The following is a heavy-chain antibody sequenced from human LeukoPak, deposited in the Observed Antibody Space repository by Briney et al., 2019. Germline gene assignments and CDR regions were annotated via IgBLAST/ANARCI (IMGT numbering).Heavy chain of an antibody. J-gene: IGHJ4*02. Sequence: GGSLRLSCAASGFTFSSYGMHWVRQAPGKGLEWVAFIRYDGSNKYYADSVKGRFTISRDNSKNTLYLQMNSLRAEDTAVYYCAKEGTIAARQVRSLDYWGQGTLVTVSS. CDR3: AKEGTIAARQVRSLDY. CDR1: GFTFSSYG. D-gene: IGHD6-6*01. CDR2: IRYDGSNK. V-gene: IGHV3-30*02.